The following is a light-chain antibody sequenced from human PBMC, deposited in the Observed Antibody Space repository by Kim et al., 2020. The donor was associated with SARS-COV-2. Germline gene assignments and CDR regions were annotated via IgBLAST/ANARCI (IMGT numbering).Light chain of an antibody. CDR1: SSDVGCYNY. CDR3: CSYAGTYSL. CDR2: DVS. V-gene: IGLV2-11*01. J-gene: IGLJ2*01. Sequence: PGQSVSISCTGTSSDVGCYNYFSWYQQHPGKAPNLMIYDVSKRPSGVPDRFSGSESGNTASLTISGLQAEDEADYYCCSYAGTYSLFGGGTQLTVL.